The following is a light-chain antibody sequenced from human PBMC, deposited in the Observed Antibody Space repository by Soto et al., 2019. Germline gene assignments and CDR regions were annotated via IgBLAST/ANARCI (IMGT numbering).Light chain of an antibody. CDR3: CSYAGSYTLRV. V-gene: IGLV2-11*01. J-gene: IGLJ3*02. CDR2: DVS. CDR1: SSDVGGYNY. Sequence: QSVLTQPRSVSGSPGQSVTISCTGTSSDVGGYNYVSWYQQHPGKAPKLMIYDVSKRPSGVPDRFSGSKSGNTASLTISGLQAEDEADYYCCSYAGSYTLRVFGGGTKLPVL.